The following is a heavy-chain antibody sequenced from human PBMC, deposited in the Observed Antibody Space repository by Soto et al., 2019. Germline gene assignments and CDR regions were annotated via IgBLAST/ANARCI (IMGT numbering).Heavy chain of an antibody. V-gene: IGHV4-39*01. CDR3: ATHPPYGPLDH. D-gene: IGHD4-17*01. Sequence: SEPKSLTSTVSGGSISSSSNHRGWIRHPPGKGLEWIGNIYYSENTYYNPPLKSRVTISVDTSKNQFSLRLTSVTAADTAVYYCATHPPYGPLDHWGQGTLVTVSS. CDR2: IYYSENT. J-gene: IGHJ4*02. CDR1: GGSISSSSNH.